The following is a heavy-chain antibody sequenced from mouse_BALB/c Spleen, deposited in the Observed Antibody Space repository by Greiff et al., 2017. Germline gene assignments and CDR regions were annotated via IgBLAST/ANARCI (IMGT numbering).Heavy chain of an antibody. V-gene: IGHV5-6-4*01. J-gene: IGHJ2*01. CDR2: ISSGGSYT. Sequence: EVQVVESGGGLVKPGGSLKLSCAASGFTFSSYTMSWVRQTPEKRLEWVATISSGGSYTYYPDSVKGRFTISRDTAKNTLYLHMSSLKSEDTAMYYCTRDGGNWIDYWGQGTTLTVSS. CDR3: TRDGGNWIDY. D-gene: IGHD2-1*01. CDR1: GFTFSSYT.